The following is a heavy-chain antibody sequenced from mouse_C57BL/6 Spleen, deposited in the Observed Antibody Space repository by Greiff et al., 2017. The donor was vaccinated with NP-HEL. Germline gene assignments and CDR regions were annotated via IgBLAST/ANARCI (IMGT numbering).Heavy chain of an antibody. J-gene: IGHJ1*03. CDR2: IYPGDGDT. D-gene: IGHD2-1*01. CDR1: GYAFSSYW. CDR3: ARRNYYGNYGWYFDV. V-gene: IGHV1-80*01. Sequence: VQLQQSGAELVKPGASVKISCKASGYAFSSYWMNWVKQRPGKGLEWIGQIYPGDGDTNYNGKFKGKATLTADKSSSTAYMQLSSLTSEDSAVYFCARRNYYGNYGWYFDVWGTRTTVTVAS.